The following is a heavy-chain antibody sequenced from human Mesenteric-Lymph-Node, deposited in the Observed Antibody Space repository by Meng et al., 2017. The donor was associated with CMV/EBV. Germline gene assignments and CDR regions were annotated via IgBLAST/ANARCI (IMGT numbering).Heavy chain of an antibody. CDR1: GGSFSGYY. CDR2: INHSGST. J-gene: IGHJ4*02. D-gene: IGHD3-9*01. CDR3: ARGSSYDILTGYFDY. Sequence: VQFPQGGAGLLKPSEPLSVTCAVYGGSFSGYYWNWIRQSPEKGLERIGEINHSGSTTYNPSFTSRIIISVDTSTNQISLNMSSVTAADTAVYYCARGSSYDILTGYFDYWGQGALVTVSS. V-gene: IGHV4-34*01.